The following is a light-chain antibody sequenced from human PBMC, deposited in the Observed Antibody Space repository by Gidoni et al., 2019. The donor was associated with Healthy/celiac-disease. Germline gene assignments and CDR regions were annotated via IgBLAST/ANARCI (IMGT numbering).Light chain of an antibody. CDR1: QSVLYSSNNKNY. Sequence: DIVMTQSPDSLAVSLGERATINCKSSQSVLYSSNNKNYLAWSQQKPGQPPTLLNYWASNRESGVPDRFSGSGSGTDFTLTISSLQAEDVAVYYCQQYYSTPPYTFGQGTKLEIK. J-gene: IGKJ2*01. V-gene: IGKV4-1*01. CDR2: WAS. CDR3: QQYYSTPPYT.